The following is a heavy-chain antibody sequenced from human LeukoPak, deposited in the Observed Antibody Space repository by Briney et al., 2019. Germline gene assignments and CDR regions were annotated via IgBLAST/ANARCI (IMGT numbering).Heavy chain of an antibody. V-gene: IGHV3-48*03. CDR1: GFTFSSYE. D-gene: IGHD1-14*01. Sequence: AGGSLRLSCAASGFTFSSYEMNWVRQAPGKGLEWVSYISDSGDTLYYADSVKGRFTISRDNSKNSLYLQMNSLRAEDTAVYYCARGLGPGPYFDYWGQGTLVTVSS. J-gene: IGHJ4*02. CDR2: ISDSGDTL. CDR3: ARGLGPGPYFDY.